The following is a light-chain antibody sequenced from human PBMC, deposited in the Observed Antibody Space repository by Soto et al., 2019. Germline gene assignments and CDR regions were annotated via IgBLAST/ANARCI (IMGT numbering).Light chain of an antibody. J-gene: IGLJ1*01. CDR1: SSAVGAYNY. V-gene: IGLV2-14*01. Sequence: QSVLTQPASVSGTLGPSLTISCSGTSSAVGAYNYVSWYQQYPGKAPKLMIYHVTDRPSGVSNRFSGSKSGNTASLTISGLQAAVVADYYCGSDTTSNTFVFGTGTKVTV. CDR3: GSDTTSNTFV. CDR2: HVT.